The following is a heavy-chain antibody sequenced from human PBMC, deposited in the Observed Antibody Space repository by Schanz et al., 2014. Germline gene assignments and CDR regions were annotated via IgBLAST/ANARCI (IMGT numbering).Heavy chain of an antibody. Sequence: QVQLVESGGGVVQPGGSLRLSCAASGFTFSSYGMHWVRQAPGKGLEWVAFIRYDGSNKYYADSVKGRFTISRDNSKTTLFLQMNTRGATDPPVSMSARPPPLVRGIAGWFGPWGQGSLVTVSS. V-gene: IGHV3-30*02. CDR3: ARPPPLVRGIAGWFGP. J-gene: IGHJ5*02. CDR1: GFTFSSYG. CDR2: IRYDGSNK. D-gene: IGHD3-10*01.